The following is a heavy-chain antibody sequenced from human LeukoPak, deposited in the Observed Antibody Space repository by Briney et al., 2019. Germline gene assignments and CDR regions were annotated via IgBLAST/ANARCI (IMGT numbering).Heavy chain of an antibody. Sequence: SETLSLTCTVSGGSISSHYWSWIRQPPGKGLEWIRYIYYSGSTNYNPSLKSRVTISVDTSKNQFSLKLSSVTAADTAVYYCARRGYYDSSGYYYYYWGQGTLVTVSS. D-gene: IGHD3-22*01. V-gene: IGHV4-59*11. CDR1: GGSISSHY. J-gene: IGHJ4*02. CDR2: IYYSGST. CDR3: ARRGYYDSSGYYYYY.